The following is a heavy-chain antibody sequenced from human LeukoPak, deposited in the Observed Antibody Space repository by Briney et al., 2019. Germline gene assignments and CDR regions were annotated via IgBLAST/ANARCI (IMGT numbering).Heavy chain of an antibody. CDR3: ARGRPGTSWTFDD. V-gene: IGHV4-34*01. D-gene: IGHD1-1*01. J-gene: IGHJ4*02. CDR2: INHSGST. Sequence: PSETLSLTCAVYGGSFSGYYWRWIRQPPGKGLEWIGEINHSGSTNCNPSLKSRVTISVDTSKNQFSLKLSSVTAADTAVYYCARGRPGTSWTFDDWGQGTLVTVSS. CDR1: GGSFSGYY.